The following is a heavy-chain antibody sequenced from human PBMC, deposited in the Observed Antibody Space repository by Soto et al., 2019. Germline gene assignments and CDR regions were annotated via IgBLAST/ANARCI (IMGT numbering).Heavy chain of an antibody. CDR3: ARKSTVTYYYYYMDV. V-gene: IGHV4-39*01. CDR1: GGSISSSIYY. Sequence: SQTLSLTCTVSGGSISSSIYYWGWIRQPPGKGLEWIGSIYYSGSTYYNPSLKSRVTISVDTSKNQFSLKLSSVTAADTAVYYCARKSTVTYYYYYMDVWGKGTTVTVSS. D-gene: IGHD4-17*01. CDR2: IYYSGST. J-gene: IGHJ6*03.